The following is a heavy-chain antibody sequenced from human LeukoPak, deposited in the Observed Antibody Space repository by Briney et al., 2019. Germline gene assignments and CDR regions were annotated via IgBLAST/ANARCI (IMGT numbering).Heavy chain of an antibody. CDR3: ARGSSGYYPDY. D-gene: IGHD3-22*01. CDR2: IYYSGST. V-gene: IGHV4-31*03. CDR1: GGSISSGGYY. J-gene: IGHJ4*02. Sequence: PSETLSLTCTVSGGSISSGGYYWRWIRQHPGKGLEWIGYIYYSGSTYYNPSLKSRVTISVDTSKNQFSLKLSSVTAADTAVYYCARGSSGYYPDYWGQGTLVTVSS.